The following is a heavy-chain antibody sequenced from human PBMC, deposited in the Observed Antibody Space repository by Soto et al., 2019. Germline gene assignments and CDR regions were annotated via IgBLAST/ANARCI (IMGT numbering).Heavy chain of an antibody. CDR3: ASATNGATTGAFDI. CDR2: MNAYSGHT. D-gene: IGHD1-26*01. J-gene: IGHJ3*02. CDR1: GYTFTSYD. Sequence: ASVKVSCKASGYTFTSYDINWVRQATRQGPEWMGWMNAYSGHTGYAQKLRGRITMTTNTSTSTAYMELRSLRSDDTAVYYCASATNGATTGAFDIWGQGTMVTVSS. V-gene: IGHV1-8*01.